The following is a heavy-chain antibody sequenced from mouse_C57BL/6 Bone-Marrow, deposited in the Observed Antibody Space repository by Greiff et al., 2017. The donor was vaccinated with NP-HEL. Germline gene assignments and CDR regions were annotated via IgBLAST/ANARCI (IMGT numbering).Heavy chain of an antibody. Sequence: VQLKESGPELVKPGASVKISCKASGYSFTGYYMNWVKQSPETSLEWIGEINPSTGGTTYNQKFKAKATLTVDKSSSTAYMQLKSLTSEDSAVYYCARRGWLQLAYWGQGTLVTVSA. D-gene: IGHD2-3*01. CDR3: ARRGWLQLAY. CDR1: GYSFTGYY. CDR2: INPSTGGT. V-gene: IGHV1-42*01. J-gene: IGHJ3*01.